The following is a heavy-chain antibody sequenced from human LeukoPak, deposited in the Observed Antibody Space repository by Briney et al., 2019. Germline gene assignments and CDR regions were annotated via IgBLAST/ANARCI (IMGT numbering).Heavy chain of an antibody. J-gene: IGHJ3*02. CDR2: INTDGSRT. CDR1: GFTFSSYA. CDR3: ARDGSGDRGAFDI. V-gene: IGHV3-74*01. Sequence: GRSLRLSCAASGFTFSSYAMHWVRQAPGKGLVWVSRINTDGSRTSYADSVKGRFTISRDNAKNTLYLQMNSLRAEDTAVYYCARDGSGDRGAFDIWGQGTMVTVSS. D-gene: IGHD3-10*01.